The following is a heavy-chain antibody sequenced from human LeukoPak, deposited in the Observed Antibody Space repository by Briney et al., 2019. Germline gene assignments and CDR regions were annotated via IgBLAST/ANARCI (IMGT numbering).Heavy chain of an antibody. CDR2: ISSSGSTI. J-gene: IGHJ4*02. V-gene: IGHV3-48*03. Sequence: GGSLRLSCAASGFTFSSYEMNWVRQAPGNGLEWVSYISSSGSTIYYADSVKGRFTISRDNAKNSLYLQMNSLRAEDTAVYYCARSARYSGYDYLPRGSNYFDYWGQGTLVTVSS. D-gene: IGHD5-12*01. CDR3: ARSARYSGYDYLPRGSNYFDY. CDR1: GFTFSSYE.